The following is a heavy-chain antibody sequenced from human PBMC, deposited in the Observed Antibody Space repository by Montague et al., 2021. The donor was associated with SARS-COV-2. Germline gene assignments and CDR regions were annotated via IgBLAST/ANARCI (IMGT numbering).Heavy chain of an antibody. CDR1: GFTFSSYW. Sequence: SLRLSCAASGFTFSSYWMHWVRQAPGKGLVWVSRINSDGSSTNYADSVKGRFTISRDNAKNTLYLQMNSLRAEDTAVYYCARDQPIVVVPAAIRGYYYGMDVWGQGTTVTVSS. J-gene: IGHJ6*02. D-gene: IGHD2-2*02. V-gene: IGHV3-74*01. CDR3: ARDQPIVVVPAAIRGYYYGMDV. CDR2: INSDGSST.